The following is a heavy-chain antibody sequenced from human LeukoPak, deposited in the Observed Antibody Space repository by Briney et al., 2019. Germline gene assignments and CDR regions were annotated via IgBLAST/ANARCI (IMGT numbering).Heavy chain of an antibody. CDR3: AKGITYYDSSGYYYPPHAFDI. J-gene: IGHJ3*02. Sequence: KPGGSLRLSCAASGFTFSDSYMSWVRQAPGKGLEWVSYISSSTSNTNYADAVKGRFTISRDNAKNSLYLQMNSLRAEDTAVYYCAKGITYYDSSGYYYPPHAFDIWGQGTMVTVSS. V-gene: IGHV3-11*05. CDR2: ISSSTSNT. CDR1: GFTFSDSY. D-gene: IGHD3-22*01.